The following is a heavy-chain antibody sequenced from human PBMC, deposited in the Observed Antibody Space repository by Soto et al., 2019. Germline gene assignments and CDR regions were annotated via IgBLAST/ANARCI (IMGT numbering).Heavy chain of an antibody. Sequence: QVQLVQSGAEVKKPGASVKVSCKASGYTFTSYYMHWVRQAPGQGLEWMGIINPSGGSTSYVQKFQGRVTMTRDTSTSTVYMELSSLRSEDTAVYYCARDARTTVTTGAFDYWGQGTLVTVSS. V-gene: IGHV1-46*01. D-gene: IGHD4-17*01. CDR2: INPSGGST. J-gene: IGHJ4*02. CDR1: GYTFTSYY. CDR3: ARDARTTVTTGAFDY.